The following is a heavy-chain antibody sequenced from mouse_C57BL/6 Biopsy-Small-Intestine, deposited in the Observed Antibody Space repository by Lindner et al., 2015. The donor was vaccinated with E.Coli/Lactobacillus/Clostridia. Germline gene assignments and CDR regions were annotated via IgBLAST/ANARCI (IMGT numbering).Heavy chain of an antibody. J-gene: IGHJ2*01. CDR1: GFNIKDYY. CDR2: IDPEDGET. D-gene: IGHD2-4*01. V-gene: IGHV14-2*01. CDR3: ALYYDYEGYFDY. Sequence: VQLQEVWGRACEARGLSSTLSCTASGFNIKDYYMHWVKQRTEQGLEWIGRIDPEDGETKYAPKFQGKATITADTSSNTAYLQLSSLTSEDTAVYYCALYYDYEGYFDYWGQGTTLTVSS.